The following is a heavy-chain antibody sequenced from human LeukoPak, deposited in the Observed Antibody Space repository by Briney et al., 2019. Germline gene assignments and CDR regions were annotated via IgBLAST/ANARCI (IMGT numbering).Heavy chain of an antibody. CDR2: INSDGSST. CDR3: ARDTAAAGNYYYGMDV. Sequence: HPGGSLRLSCAASGFTFSSYWMHWVRQAPGKGLVWVSRINSDGSSTSYADSVKGRFTISRDNAKNTLYLQMNSLRAEDTAAYYCARDTAAAGNYYYGMDVWGQGTTVTVSS. CDR1: GFTFSSYW. D-gene: IGHD6-13*01. V-gene: IGHV3-74*01. J-gene: IGHJ6*02.